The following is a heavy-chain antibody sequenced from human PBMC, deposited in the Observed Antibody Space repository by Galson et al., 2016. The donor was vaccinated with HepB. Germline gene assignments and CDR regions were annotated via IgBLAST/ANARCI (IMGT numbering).Heavy chain of an antibody. CDR2: TYYRSKWYN. J-gene: IGHJ1*01. Sequence: CAISGDSVSSDSAAWNWIRQSPSRGLEWLGRTYYRSKWYNDYAVSVKSRITINPATSKNQFSLQLNSVTPEDTAVYYCANWRGYCISTSCYSAEYFQHWGQGTLVTVSS. D-gene: IGHD2-2*01. CDR1: GDSVSSDSAA. CDR3: ANWRGYCISTSCYSAEYFQH. V-gene: IGHV6-1*01.